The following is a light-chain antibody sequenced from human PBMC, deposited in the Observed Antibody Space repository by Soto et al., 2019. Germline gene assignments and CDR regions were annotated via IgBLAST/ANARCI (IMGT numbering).Light chain of an antibody. CDR3: QQRSDWPPIT. CDR2: DAS. CDR1: QSLRSS. V-gene: IGKV3-11*01. J-gene: IGKJ5*01. Sequence: VMTQSPATLSVSPGERATLSCRASQSLRSSLAWYQQKPGQAPRLLIYDASNRATGIPARFSGSGSGTDFTLTISSLEPEDFAVYYCQQRSDWPPITFGQGTRLEIK.